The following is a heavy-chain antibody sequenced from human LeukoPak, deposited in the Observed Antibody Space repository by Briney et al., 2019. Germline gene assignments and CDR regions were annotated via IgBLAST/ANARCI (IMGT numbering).Heavy chain of an antibody. Sequence: PSETLSLTCAVYGGSFSKFYWSWIRQPPGKGLEWIGEINHSGNTNYNPSLKSRVSISVDTSKKQFSLKLSSVTAADTAVYYCARIPEWVVQAYFDYWGQGTLVTVSS. CDR1: GGSFSKFY. CDR3: ARIPEWVVQAYFDY. J-gene: IGHJ4*02. V-gene: IGHV4-34*01. CDR2: INHSGNT. D-gene: IGHD3-3*01.